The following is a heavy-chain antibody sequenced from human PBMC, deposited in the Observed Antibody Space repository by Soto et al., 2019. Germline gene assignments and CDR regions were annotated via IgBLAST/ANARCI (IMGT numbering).Heavy chain of an antibody. Sequence: EVRLLESGGGLVQPGGSLRLSCAASGFTFPNYAMSWVRQAPGKGLEWVSVVTGRASSTYYADSVEGRFTISRDNSRNTLFLQMNSLGAEDTAVYYCAKHLPSKQNQRLWADAFHIWGRGTNLPVSS. CDR3: AKHLPSKQNQRLWADAFHI. V-gene: IGHV3-23*01. CDR1: GFTFPNYA. D-gene: IGHD2-2*01. CDR2: VTGRASST. J-gene: IGHJ3*02.